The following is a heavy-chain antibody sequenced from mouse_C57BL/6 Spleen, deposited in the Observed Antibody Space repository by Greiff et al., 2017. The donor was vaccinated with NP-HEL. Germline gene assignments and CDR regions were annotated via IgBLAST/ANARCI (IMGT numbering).Heavy chain of an antibody. D-gene: IGHD2-4*01. V-gene: IGHV5-16*01. Sequence: EVKLVESEGGLVQPGSSMKLSCTASGFTFSDYYMAWVRQVPEKGLEWVANINYDGSSTYYLDSLKSRFIISRDNAKNILYLQMSSLKSEDTATYYCARDDYDEGFAYWGQGTLVTVSA. CDR1: GFTFSDYY. CDR3: ARDDYDEGFAY. CDR2: INYDGSST. J-gene: IGHJ3*01.